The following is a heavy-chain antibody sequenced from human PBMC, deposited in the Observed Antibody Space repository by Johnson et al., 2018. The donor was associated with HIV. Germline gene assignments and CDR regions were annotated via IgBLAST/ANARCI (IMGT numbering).Heavy chain of an antibody. Sequence: QVQLVESGGGLVQPGGSLRLSCAASGFTVSSNYMSWVRQAPGKGLEWVAVISYDGSNKYYTDSVKGRFTISRDNAKNTLYLQMNSLRAEDTAVYYCAKGGYCSGGSCYPDAFDIWGQGTMVTVSS. V-gene: IGHV3-30*18. CDR1: GFTVSSNY. CDR3: AKGGYCSGGSCYPDAFDI. D-gene: IGHD2-15*01. CDR2: ISYDGSNK. J-gene: IGHJ3*02.